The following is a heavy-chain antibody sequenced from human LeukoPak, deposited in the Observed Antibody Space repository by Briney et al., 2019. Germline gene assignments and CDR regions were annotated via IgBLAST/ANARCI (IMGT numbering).Heavy chain of an antibody. D-gene: IGHD3-3*01. V-gene: IGHV6-1*01. Sequence: SQTLSLTCACSGDSVSSNCGAWNWIRQSPSRGLEWLGRTYYRSKWYIDYAESVRSRLTINPDTAKNQFSLQLNSVTPEDTAVYYCAKFDYYTPGDYWGQGTLVTVSS. CDR3: AKFDYYTPGDY. J-gene: IGHJ4*02. CDR1: GDSVSSNCGA. CDR2: TYYRSKWYI.